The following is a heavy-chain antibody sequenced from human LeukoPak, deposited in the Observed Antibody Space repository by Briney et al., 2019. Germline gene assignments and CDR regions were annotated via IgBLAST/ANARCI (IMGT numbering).Heavy chain of an antibody. V-gene: IGHV4-59*12. CDR1: GGSISGYY. D-gene: IGHD6-13*01. J-gene: IGHJ6*03. CDR2: IYYSGST. Sequence: PSETLSLTCTVSGGSISGYYWSWIREPPGKGLEWSGYIYYSGSTNYNPSLKSRVTISVDTSKNQFSLKLSSVTAADTAVYYCARVRNLAAAGTYYYYYYYMDVWGKGTTVTVSS. CDR3: ARVRNLAAAGTYYYYYYYMDV.